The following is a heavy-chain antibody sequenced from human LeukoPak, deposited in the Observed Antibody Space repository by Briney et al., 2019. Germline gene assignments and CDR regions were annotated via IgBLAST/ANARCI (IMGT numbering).Heavy chain of an antibody. D-gene: IGHD1-26*01. J-gene: IGHJ4*02. Sequence: GASVKVSCKTSGYTFPSYDINWVRQATGQGLEWMGWMNPNSGNTGYTQKFQGRVTISRNTSITTAYMELSSLRSEDTAVYYCARGPKWTGSYYYFDYWGQGTLVTVSS. CDR2: MNPNSGNT. CDR1: GYTFPSYD. CDR3: ARGPKWTGSYYYFDY. V-gene: IGHV1-8*01.